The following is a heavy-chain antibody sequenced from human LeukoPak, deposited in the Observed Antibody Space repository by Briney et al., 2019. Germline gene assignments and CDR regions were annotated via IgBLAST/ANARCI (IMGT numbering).Heavy chain of an antibody. CDR3: AKGDYCSSTSCYLFRYFDL. J-gene: IGHJ2*01. Sequence: GGSLRLSCAASGFTFSSYAMSWVRQAPGKGLEWVSAISGSGGSTYYADSVKGRFTISRDNSKNTPYLQMNSLRAEDTAVYYCAKGDYCSSTSCYLFRYFDLWGRGTLVTVSS. V-gene: IGHV3-23*01. CDR1: GFTFSSYA. D-gene: IGHD2-2*01. CDR2: ISGSGGST.